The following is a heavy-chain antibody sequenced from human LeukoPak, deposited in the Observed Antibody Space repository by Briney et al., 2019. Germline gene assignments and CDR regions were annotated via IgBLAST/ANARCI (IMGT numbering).Heavy chain of an antibody. J-gene: IGHJ6*03. CDR2: IIPIFGTA. CDR1: GGTFSSYA. CDR3: ARDQNPYYYGSGSYYRNPYYYYYYMDV. D-gene: IGHD3-10*01. V-gene: IGHV1-69*13. Sequence: GASVKVSCKASGGTFSSYAIGWVRQAPGQGLEWMGGIIPIFGTANYAQKFQGRVTITADESTSTAYMELSSLRSEDTAVYYCARDQNPYYYGSGSYYRNPYYYYYYMDVWGKGTTVTISS.